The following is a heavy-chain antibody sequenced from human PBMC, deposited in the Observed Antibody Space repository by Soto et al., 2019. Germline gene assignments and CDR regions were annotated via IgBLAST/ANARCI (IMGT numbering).Heavy chain of an antibody. CDR3: ARSQGSSTSLEIYYYYYYGMDV. V-gene: IGHV1-69*01. J-gene: IGHJ6*02. CDR1: VGTFGSYA. CDR2: IIPIPGTA. Sequence: QVQLVQSGAEVKKPGSSVKGSCKASVGTFGSYAISWVRQAPGQGLEWMGGIIPIPGTANYAQKFQGRVTIAADESTSTAYMELSSLRSEDTAVYYCARSQGSSTSLEIYYYYYYGMDVWGQGTTVTVSS. D-gene: IGHD2-2*01.